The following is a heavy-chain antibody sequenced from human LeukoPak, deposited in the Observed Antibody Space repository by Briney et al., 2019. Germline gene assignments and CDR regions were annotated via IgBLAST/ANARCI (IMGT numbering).Heavy chain of an antibody. V-gene: IGHV3-53*01. CDR2: LYTGGNT. CDR1: GFSVNSNY. CDR3: ARGFYFVGRQPAYAFDF. D-gene: IGHD3-10*02. J-gene: IGHJ4*02. Sequence: GGSLRLSCAASGFSVNSNYMTWVRQAPGKGLEWVSDLYTGGNTYYAESVQGRFSISRDNSRNTLYLQMNSLRAEDTAVYYCARGFYFVGRQPAYAFDFWGLGTLVTVSS.